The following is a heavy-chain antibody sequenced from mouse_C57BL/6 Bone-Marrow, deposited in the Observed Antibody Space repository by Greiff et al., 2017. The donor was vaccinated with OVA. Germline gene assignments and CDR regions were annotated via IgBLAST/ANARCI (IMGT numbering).Heavy chain of an antibody. V-gene: IGHV14-2*01. CDR2: IDPEDGET. J-gene: IGHJ2*01. CDR3: ARPYEYDNYFDY. Sequence: EVQLHQSGAELVKPGASVKLSCTASGFNINDYYMHWVKQRTEQGLEWIGRIDPEDGETKYAPKFQGKATITADTSSNTAYQQLSSLTSEDTAGYYCARPYEYDNYFDYWGQGTTLTVSS. D-gene: IGHD2-4*01. CDR1: GFNINDYY.